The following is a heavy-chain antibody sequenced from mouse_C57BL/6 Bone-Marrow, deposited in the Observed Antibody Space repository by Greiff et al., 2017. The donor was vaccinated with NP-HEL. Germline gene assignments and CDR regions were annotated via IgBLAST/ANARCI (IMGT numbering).Heavy chain of an antibody. CDR3: ARDKYYGSSYWFAY. V-gene: IGHV5-4*01. J-gene: IGHJ3*01. CDR1: GFTFSSYA. D-gene: IGHD1-1*01. CDR2: ISDGGSYT. Sequence: EVQRVESGGGLVKPGGSLKLSCAASGFTFSSYAMSWVRQTPEKRLEWVATISDGGSYTYYPDNVKGRFTISRDNAKNNLYLQMSHLKSEDTAMYYCARDKYYGSSYWFAYWGQGTLVTVSA.